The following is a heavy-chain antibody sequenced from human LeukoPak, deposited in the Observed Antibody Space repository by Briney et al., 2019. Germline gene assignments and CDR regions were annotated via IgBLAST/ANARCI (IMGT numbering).Heavy chain of an antibody. CDR2: VSGSGGGT. J-gene: IGHJ3*02. V-gene: IGHV3-23*01. CDR3: AKDQGWDAFDI. CDR1: GFTFNSYA. Sequence: GGSLRLSCAASGFTFNSYAMSWVRQAPEKGLEWVATVSGSGGGTYYTDSVKGRFTISRDNSKNTLYLQMNSLRGEDTAVYYCAKDQGWDAFDIWGQGTMVTVSS.